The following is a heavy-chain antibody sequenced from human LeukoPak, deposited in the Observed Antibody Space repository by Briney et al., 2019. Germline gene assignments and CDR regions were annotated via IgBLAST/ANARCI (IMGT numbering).Heavy chain of an antibody. CDR1: GFTFSSYG. J-gene: IGHJ4*02. CDR3: ARYGTPQQPFVY. D-gene: IGHD1/OR15-1a*01. CDR2: ISYDGSNK. V-gene: IGHV3-30*03. Sequence: AGGSLRLSCAASGFTFSSYGMHWVRQAPGKGLEWVAVISYDGSNKYYADSVKGRFTISRDNSKNTLYLQMGSLRAEDMAVYYCARYGTPQQPFVYWGQGTLVTVSS.